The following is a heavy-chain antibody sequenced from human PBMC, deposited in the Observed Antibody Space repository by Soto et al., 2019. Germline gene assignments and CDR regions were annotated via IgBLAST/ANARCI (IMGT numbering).Heavy chain of an antibody. Sequence: EVQLVESGGGLVQPGGSLRLSCAASGFTVSSNYMSWVRQAPGKGLEWVSVIFTGGSTYYADSVKGRFTISRHSSKNTVYLQMNTLRSEDTAVYYCARERHSSGWLDAFDIWGQGTMVTVSS. D-gene: IGHD6-19*01. CDR3: ARERHSSGWLDAFDI. CDR2: IFTGGST. J-gene: IGHJ3*02. V-gene: IGHV3-53*04. CDR1: GFTVSSNY.